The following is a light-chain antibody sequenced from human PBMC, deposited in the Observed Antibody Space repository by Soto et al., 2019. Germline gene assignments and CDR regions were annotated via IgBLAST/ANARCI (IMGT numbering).Light chain of an antibody. CDR1: SSDVGAYNY. CDR2: EVS. J-gene: IGLJ3*02. V-gene: IGLV2-8*01. CDR3: SVYTGRLM. Sequence: QSALTQPPSASGSPGQSVTISCTGTSSDVGAYNYVSWYQQHPGKAPKLMIYEVSERPSGVPDRFSGSKSGNMASLTVSGLQAEDEAEYYCSVYTGRLMFGGGTKLTVL.